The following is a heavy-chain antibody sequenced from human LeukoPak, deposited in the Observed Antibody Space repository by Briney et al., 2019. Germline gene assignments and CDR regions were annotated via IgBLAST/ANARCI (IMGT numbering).Heavy chain of an antibody. D-gene: IGHD2-15*01. CDR3: ARDLGCSGGSCYQAPFDY. V-gene: IGHV1-18*01. J-gene: IGHJ4*02. Sequence: ASVKVSCKASGGTFSSYAISWVRQAPGQGLEWMGWISAYNGNTNYAQKLQGRVTMTTDTSTSTAYMELSSLRSEDTAVYYCARDLGCSGGSCYQAPFDYWGQGTLVTVSS. CDR1: GGTFSSYA. CDR2: ISAYNGNT.